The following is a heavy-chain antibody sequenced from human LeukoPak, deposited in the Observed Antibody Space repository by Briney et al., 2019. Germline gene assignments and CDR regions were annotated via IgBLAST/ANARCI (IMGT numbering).Heavy chain of an antibody. J-gene: IGHJ4*02. CDR1: GFTFSSFS. D-gene: IGHD5-18*01. V-gene: IGHV3-48*04. CDR2: ISSSGSTI. CDR3: SRLRGYSYGYADY. Sequence: PGGSLRLSCAASGFTFSSFSMNWVRQAPGKGQEWVSYISSSGSTIDYADSVKGRFTISRDNAKNSLYLQMNGLRAEDTAVYYCSRLRGYSYGYADYRGQGTLVTVSS.